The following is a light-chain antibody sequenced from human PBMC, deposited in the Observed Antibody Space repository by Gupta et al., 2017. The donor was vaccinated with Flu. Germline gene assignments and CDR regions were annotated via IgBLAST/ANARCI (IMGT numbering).Light chain of an antibody. CDR3: HQDDSSPQT. J-gene: IGKJ1*01. V-gene: IGKV4-1*01. Sequence: DIVMTQSPDSLDVSLGERATINCKSSQSVLYTYDNKNYLAWYQQKPGQPPKLLIYWASTRESGVPDRFSGSGSGTDFTLTISRLQAEDVAVYYCHQDDSSPQTFGQGTKVEIK. CDR2: WAS. CDR1: QSVLYTYDNKNY.